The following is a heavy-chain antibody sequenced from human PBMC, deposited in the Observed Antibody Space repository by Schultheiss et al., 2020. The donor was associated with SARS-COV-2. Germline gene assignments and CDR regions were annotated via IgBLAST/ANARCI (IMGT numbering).Heavy chain of an antibody. J-gene: IGHJ4*02. V-gene: IGHV1-2*02. Sequence: ASVKVSCKASGYTFTGYYMHWVRQAPGQGLEWMGWINPNSGGTNYAQKFQGRVTMTRDTSISTAYMELSRLRSDDTAVYYCARGQSGLTVGFNYWGQGTLVTVSS. CDR3: ARGQSGLTVGFNY. D-gene: IGHD3-3*01. CDR1: GYTFTGYY. CDR2: INPNSGGT.